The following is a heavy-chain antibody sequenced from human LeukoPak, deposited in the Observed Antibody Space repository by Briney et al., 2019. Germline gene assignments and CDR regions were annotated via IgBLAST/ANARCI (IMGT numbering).Heavy chain of an antibody. CDR2: IDPSDSYT. Sequence: RGESLKISCKGSGYSFTSNWISWVRQMPGKGLEWMGRIDPSDSYTNYSPSFQGHVTISADKSTSTAYLQWSSLKASDTAMYYCARQPEGTWFDPWGQGTLVTVSS. J-gene: IGHJ5*02. CDR1: GYSFTSNW. D-gene: IGHD1-1*01. V-gene: IGHV5-10-1*01. CDR3: ARQPEGTWFDP.